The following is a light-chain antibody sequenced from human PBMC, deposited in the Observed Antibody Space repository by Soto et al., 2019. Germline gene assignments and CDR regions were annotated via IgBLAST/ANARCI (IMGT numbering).Light chain of an antibody. CDR3: LQHNSYPLS. CDR2: GAS. CDR1: HDISNF. J-gene: IGKJ4*01. V-gene: IGKV1-17*03. Sequence: DIQMTQSPSANSASVGDRVTITCRASHDISNFLVWFQQRPGQVPKRLIYGASTLQSGVPSRFSGSGSGAEFTLTISSLQPEDFGTYYCLQHNSYPLSFGGGTKVDIK.